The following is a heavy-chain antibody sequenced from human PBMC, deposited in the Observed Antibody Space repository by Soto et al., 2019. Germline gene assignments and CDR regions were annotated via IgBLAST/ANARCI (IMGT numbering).Heavy chain of an antibody. CDR2: IYPGDSGT. Sequence: GESLKISCQGSGYSFASYWIGCVRQMPWKDLEWMGIIYPGDSGTRYSPSFQGQVTISAVKSLRTAYLQWTSLKASDTALYYCARTRSFTLGFYYDGMDVWGQGTTVTVSS. J-gene: IGHJ6*02. CDR1: GYSFASYW. CDR3: ARTRSFTLGFYYDGMDV. V-gene: IGHV5-51*01. D-gene: IGHD6-6*01.